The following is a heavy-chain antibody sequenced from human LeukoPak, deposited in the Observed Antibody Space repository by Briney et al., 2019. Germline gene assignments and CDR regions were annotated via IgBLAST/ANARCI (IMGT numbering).Heavy chain of an antibody. CDR2: IKSKTDGGTT. CDR1: GFTFSNAW. V-gene: IGHV3-15*01. Sequence: GGSLRLSCATSGFTFSNAWMSWVRQAPGKGLEWVGRIKSKTDGGTTDYAAPVKGRFTISRDDSKNTLYLQMNSLKTEDTAVYYCTTDHSHGSGSYDAFDIWGQGTMVTVSS. J-gene: IGHJ3*02. CDR3: TTDHSHGSGSYDAFDI. D-gene: IGHD1-26*01.